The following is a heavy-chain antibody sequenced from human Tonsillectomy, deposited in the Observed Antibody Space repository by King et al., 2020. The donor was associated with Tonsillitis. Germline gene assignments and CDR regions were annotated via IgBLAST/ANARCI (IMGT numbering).Heavy chain of an antibody. V-gene: IGHV4-59*01. Sequence: VQLQESGPGLVKPSETLSLTCTVSGGSIRSFYWSWIRQPPGKGLEWIGYIYYSGTTYYNPSLKSRVTISVDTSKNQFSLKLSSVTAADTAVYYCARGWFGEDYYSYGMDVWGQGTTVTVSS. CDR2: IYYSGTT. D-gene: IGHD3-10*01. CDR1: GGSIRSFY. J-gene: IGHJ6*02. CDR3: ARGWFGEDYYSYGMDV.